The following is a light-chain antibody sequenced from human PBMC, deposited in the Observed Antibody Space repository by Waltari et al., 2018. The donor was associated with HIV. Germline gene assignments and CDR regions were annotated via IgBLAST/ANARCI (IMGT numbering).Light chain of an antibody. CDR3: QQYGSSPRGT. Sequence: EIVLTQSPGTLSLSPGERATLSCRASQSVSSSYLAWYQQKPGQAPSLLIYGASSRATGIPDRFSGSGSGTDFTLTISRLEPEDFAVYYCQQYGSSPRGTFGQGTRLEIK. CDR2: GAS. CDR1: QSVSSSY. V-gene: IGKV3-20*01. J-gene: IGKJ5*01.